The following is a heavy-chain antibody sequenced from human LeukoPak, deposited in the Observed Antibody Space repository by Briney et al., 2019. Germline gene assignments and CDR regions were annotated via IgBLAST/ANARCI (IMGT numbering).Heavy chain of an antibody. CDR1: GGSFSGYY. CDR3: ARLDIVVVPAARQYYYYMDV. Sequence: SETLSLTCAVYGGSFSGYYWSWIRQPPGKGPEWIGEINHSGSTNYNPSLKSRVTISVDTSKNQFSLKLNSVTAADTAVYYCARLDIVVVPAARQYYYYMDVWGKGTTVTVSS. J-gene: IGHJ6*03. D-gene: IGHD2-2*01. V-gene: IGHV4-34*01. CDR2: INHSGST.